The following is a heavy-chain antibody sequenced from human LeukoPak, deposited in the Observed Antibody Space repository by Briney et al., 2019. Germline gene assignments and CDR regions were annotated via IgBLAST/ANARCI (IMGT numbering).Heavy chain of an antibody. CDR1: GGSISSYY. D-gene: IGHD6-6*01. CDR3: AKAFEYSSFAFQH. V-gene: IGHV4-59*01. Sequence: PSETLSLTCTVSGGSISSYYWSWIRQPPGKGLEWIGYIYYSGSTHYNPSLKSRVTISVDTSKNQFSLKLSSVTAADTAVYYCAKAFEYSSFAFQHWGQGTLVTVSS. J-gene: IGHJ1*01. CDR2: IYYSGST.